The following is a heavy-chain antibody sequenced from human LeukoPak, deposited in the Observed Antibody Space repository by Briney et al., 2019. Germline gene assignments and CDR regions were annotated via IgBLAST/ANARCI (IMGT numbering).Heavy chain of an antibody. D-gene: IGHD2-15*01. CDR3: ARGGPYCSGGSCPHDY. CDR1: GFTFSSYW. CDR2: IKQDGSEK. J-gene: IGHJ4*02. V-gene: IGHV3-7*01. Sequence: GGSLRLSCAASGFTFSSYWMNWVRQAPGKGLEWVANIKQDGSEKYYVDSVKGRFTASRDNPKNSLYLQMNSLRAEDTAVYYCARGGPYCSGGSCPHDYWGQGTLVTVSS.